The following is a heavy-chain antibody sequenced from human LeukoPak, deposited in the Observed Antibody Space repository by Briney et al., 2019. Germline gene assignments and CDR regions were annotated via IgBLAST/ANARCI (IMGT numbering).Heavy chain of an antibody. V-gene: IGHV1-8*01. J-gene: IGHJ3*02. D-gene: IGHD4-17*01. Sequence: ASVKVSCKASGYTFTSYDINWVRQATGQGLEWMGWMNPNSGNTGYAQKFQGRVTMTRNTSISTAYMELSSLRSEDTAVYYCAKPARGDYVGRRAFGIWGQGTMVTVSS. CDR3: AKPARGDYVGRRAFGI. CDR2: MNPNSGNT. CDR1: GYTFTSYD.